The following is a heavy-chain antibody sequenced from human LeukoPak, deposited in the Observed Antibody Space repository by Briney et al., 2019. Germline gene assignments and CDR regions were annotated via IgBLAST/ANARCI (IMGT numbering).Heavy chain of an antibody. J-gene: IGHJ4*02. CDR3: TTNDYYYDSSGYYYVDY. CDR2: IRSKANSYAT. D-gene: IGHD3-22*01. CDR1: GFTFSGSA. Sequence: PGGSLRLSCAAPGFTFSGSAMHWVRQASGKGLEWVGRIRSKANSYATAYAASVKGRFTISRDDSKNTAYLQMNSLKTEDTAVYYCTTNDYYYDSSGYYYVDYWGQGTLVTVSS. V-gene: IGHV3-73*01.